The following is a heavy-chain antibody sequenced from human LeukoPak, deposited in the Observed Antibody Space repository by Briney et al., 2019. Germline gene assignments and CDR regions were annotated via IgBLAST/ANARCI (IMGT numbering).Heavy chain of an antibody. J-gene: IGHJ6*02. Sequence: SETLSLTCTVSGYSISSGYYWGWIRQPPGKGLEWIGSIYHSGSTYYNPSLKSRVTISVDTSKNQFSLKLSSVTAADTAVYYCASGGNPPYYGMDVWGQGTTVTVSS. CDR3: ASGGNPPYYGMDV. D-gene: IGHD3-16*01. V-gene: IGHV4-38-2*02. CDR1: GYSISSGYY. CDR2: IYHSGST.